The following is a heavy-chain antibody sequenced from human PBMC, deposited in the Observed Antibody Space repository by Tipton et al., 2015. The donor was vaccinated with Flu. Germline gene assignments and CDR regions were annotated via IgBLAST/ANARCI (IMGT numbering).Heavy chain of an antibody. D-gene: IGHD2-8*01. CDR3: ATADYAISTGAFNV. CDR2: LYNSGST. CDR1: GDSIGSGYY. V-gene: IGHV4-38-2*02. J-gene: IGHJ3*01. Sequence: TLSLTCSVSGDSIGSGYYWGWIRQPPGKGLEWIGRLYNSGSTNYNPSLKSRVSMSVDTSKNQFSLKLSSVTAADTAIYYCATADYAISTGAFNVWGRGTMVTVSS.